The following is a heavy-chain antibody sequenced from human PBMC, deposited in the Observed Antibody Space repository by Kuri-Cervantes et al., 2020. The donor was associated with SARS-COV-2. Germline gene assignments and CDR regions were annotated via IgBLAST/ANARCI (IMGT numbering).Heavy chain of an antibody. J-gene: IGHJ4*01. CDR1: GFTFSSYA. CDR2: ISGSGGST. D-gene: IGHD1-1*01. CDR3: ARDEEAGTSTTFDY. V-gene: IGHV3-23*01. Sequence: GESLKISCAASGFTFSSYAMSWVRQAPGKGLEWVSAISGSGGSTYYADSVKGRFTISRDNSKNTLYLQMSSLRVEDTAVYYCARDEEAGTSTTFDYWGHGTLVTVSS.